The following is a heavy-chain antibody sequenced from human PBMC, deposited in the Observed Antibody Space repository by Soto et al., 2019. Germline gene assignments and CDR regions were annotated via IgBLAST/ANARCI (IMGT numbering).Heavy chain of an antibody. V-gene: IGHV1-69*13. CDR3: LRDGYNYDYYYYGMDV. J-gene: IGHJ6*02. D-gene: IGHD5-12*01. Sequence: SSKVSCQDSRGTFGSYAIMSLRQAPEQGLEWMGGIIPIFGTANYAQKFQGRVTITADESTSTAYMELSSLRSEDTAVYYCLRDGYNYDYYYYGMDVWGHGTTVTGSS. CDR2: IIPIFGTA. CDR1: RGTFGSYA.